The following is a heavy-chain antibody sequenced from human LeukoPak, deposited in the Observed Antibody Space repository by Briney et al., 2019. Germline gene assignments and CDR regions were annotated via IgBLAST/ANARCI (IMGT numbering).Heavy chain of an antibody. CDR3: SRENGAFSPFGY. J-gene: IGHJ4*02. Sequence: TSETLSLTCGVSGGSISNTNWWSWVRPPPGQGLEWIGEISLTGLTHYNPSLESRVTVSLDKSKNQLSLNPTSVTAADTAVYYCSRENGAFSPFGYWGQGTLVTVLS. CDR2: ISLTGLT. D-gene: IGHD2-8*01. V-gene: IGHV4-4*02. CDR1: GGSISNTNW.